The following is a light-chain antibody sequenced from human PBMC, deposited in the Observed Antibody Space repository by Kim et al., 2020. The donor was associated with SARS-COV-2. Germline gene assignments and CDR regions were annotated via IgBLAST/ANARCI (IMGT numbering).Light chain of an antibody. J-gene: IGKJ2*01. CDR1: QDISRW. CDR3: QQHHSYPVT. Sequence: DIQMTQSPSTLSVSVGDRVTITCRASQDISRWLAWYQQKPGKAPKLLIYDASGLQNGVPSRFSGSGSGTEFTLTISSLQPDDFATYYSQQHHSYPVTFAQGTNLDI. V-gene: IGKV1-5*01. CDR2: DAS.